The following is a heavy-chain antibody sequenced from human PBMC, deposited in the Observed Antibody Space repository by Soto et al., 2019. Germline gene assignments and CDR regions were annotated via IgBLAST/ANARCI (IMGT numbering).Heavy chain of an antibody. Sequence: ASVKLSCTDSGYTFTSYGISCVRQAPGQGLEWMGWISAYNGNTNYAQKLQGRVTMTTDTSTSTAYMELRSLRSDDTAVYYCAREVVRVAGTRWFDPWGQGTLVTVSS. V-gene: IGHV1-18*01. D-gene: IGHD6-19*01. CDR1: GYTFTSYG. J-gene: IGHJ5*02. CDR2: ISAYNGNT. CDR3: AREVVRVAGTRWFDP.